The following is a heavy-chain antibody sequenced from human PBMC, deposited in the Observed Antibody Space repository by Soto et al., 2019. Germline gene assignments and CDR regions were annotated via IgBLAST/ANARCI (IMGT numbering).Heavy chain of an antibody. D-gene: IGHD3-10*01. Sequence: SETLSLTCAVYGGSSSGYYWSWIRQPPGKGLEWIGEINHSGSTNYNPSLKSRVTISVDTSKNQFSLKLSSVTAADTAVYYCARYGVRGVIITSYYYYGMDVWGQGTTVTVSS. J-gene: IGHJ6*02. CDR2: INHSGST. V-gene: IGHV4-34*01. CDR3: ARYGVRGVIITSYYYYGMDV. CDR1: GGSSSGYY.